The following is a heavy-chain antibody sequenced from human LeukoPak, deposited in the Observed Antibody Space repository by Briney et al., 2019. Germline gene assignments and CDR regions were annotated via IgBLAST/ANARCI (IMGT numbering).Heavy chain of an antibody. J-gene: IGHJ1*01. D-gene: IGHD6-19*01. CDR1: GGSFSGYY. Sequence: SETLSLTCAVYGGSFSGYYWSWIRQPPGKGLEWIGEINHSGSTNYNPSLKSRVTISVDTSKNQFSLKLSSVTAADTAVYYCARVRAYSSGLYGYFQHWGRGTLVTVSS. CDR2: INHSGST. CDR3: ARVRAYSSGLYGYFQH. V-gene: IGHV4-34*01.